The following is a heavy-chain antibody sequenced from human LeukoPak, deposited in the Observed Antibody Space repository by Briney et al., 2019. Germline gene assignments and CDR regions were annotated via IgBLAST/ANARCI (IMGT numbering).Heavy chain of an antibody. J-gene: IGHJ5*02. CDR1: GYTFTGYY. Sequence: ASVKVSCKASGYTFTGYYMHWVRQAPGQGLEWMGWINPNSGGTNYAQKFQGRVTMTRDTSISAAYMELSRLRSDDTAVYYCARDWRPVVVPAAILPGDNWFDPWGQGTLVTVSS. V-gene: IGHV1-2*02. CDR2: INPNSGGT. D-gene: IGHD2-2*01. CDR3: ARDWRPVVVPAAILPGDNWFDP.